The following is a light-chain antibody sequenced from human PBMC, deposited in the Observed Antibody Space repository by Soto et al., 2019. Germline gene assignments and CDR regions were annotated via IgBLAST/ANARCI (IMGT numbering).Light chain of an antibody. V-gene: IGLV6-57*02. Sequence: NFMLTQPHSVSESPGKTVTFSCTGSNGSIASNYVQWYQQRPGSAPTTVIYEDNQRPSGVPDRFSGSIDSSSNSASLTISGLKTEDEADYPCQSYDTSNHVVFGGGTKLTVL. CDR1: NGSIASNY. J-gene: IGLJ2*01. CDR2: EDN. CDR3: QSYDTSNHVV.